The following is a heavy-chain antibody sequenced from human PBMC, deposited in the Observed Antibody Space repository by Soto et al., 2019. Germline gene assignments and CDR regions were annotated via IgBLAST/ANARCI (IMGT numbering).Heavy chain of an antibody. Sequence: QVQLVQSGAELKKPGASVNISCTASGFTFSDNLINWVRQVPGQGLAWMGWLNPDTGNTRYSETFQGRVTISRHPSASIAYLELSGLENEDPALYFFARDIQSVGPRANDAFDVWGQGTMITVSS. J-gene: IGHJ3*01. CDR1: GFTFSDNL. D-gene: IGHD5-18*01. CDR3: ARDIQSVGPRANDAFDV. CDR2: LNPDTGNT. V-gene: IGHV1-3*01.